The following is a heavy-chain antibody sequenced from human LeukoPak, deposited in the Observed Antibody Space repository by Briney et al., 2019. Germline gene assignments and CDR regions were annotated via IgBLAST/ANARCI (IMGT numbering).Heavy chain of an antibody. J-gene: IGHJ4*02. CDR2: IWYDGSNK. Sequence: PGGSLRLSCAASGFTFKNYGMHWVRQAPGKGLEWVGVIWYDGSNKQYGDSVKGRFTITRDNAKNTLYLQMNSLRAEDTAIYYCARGGSSRYTISYWGQGTLVTVSS. CDR3: ARGGSSRYTISY. D-gene: IGHD6-13*01. V-gene: IGHV3-33*01. CDR1: GFTFKNYG.